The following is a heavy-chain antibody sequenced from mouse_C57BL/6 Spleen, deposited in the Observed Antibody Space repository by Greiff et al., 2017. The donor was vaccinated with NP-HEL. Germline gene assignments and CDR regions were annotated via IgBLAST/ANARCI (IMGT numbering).Heavy chain of an antibody. Sequence: QVHVKQSGPELVKPGASVKISCKASGYAFSSSWMNWVKQRPGKGLEWIGRIYPGDGDTNYNGKFKGKATLTADKSSSTAYMQLSSLTSEDSAVYFCANYYGSSLPWYFDVWGTGTTVTVSS. CDR1: GYAFSSSW. D-gene: IGHD1-1*01. J-gene: IGHJ1*03. CDR3: ANYYGSSLPWYFDV. CDR2: IYPGDGDT. V-gene: IGHV1-82*01.